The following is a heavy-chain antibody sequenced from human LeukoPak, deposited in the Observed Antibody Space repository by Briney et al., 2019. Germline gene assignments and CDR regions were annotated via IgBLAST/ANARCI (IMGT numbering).Heavy chain of an antibody. CDR3: AKRTRKNYYYGMDV. Sequence: PGGSLRLSCAASGFTFSSYAMSWVRQAPGKGLEWVSAISGSGGSIYYADSVKGRFTISRDNSKNTLYLQMNSLRAEDTAVYYCAKRTRKNYYYGMDVWGQGTTVTVSS. J-gene: IGHJ6*02. CDR2: ISGSGGSI. CDR1: GFTFSSYA. V-gene: IGHV3-23*01. D-gene: IGHD1-1*01.